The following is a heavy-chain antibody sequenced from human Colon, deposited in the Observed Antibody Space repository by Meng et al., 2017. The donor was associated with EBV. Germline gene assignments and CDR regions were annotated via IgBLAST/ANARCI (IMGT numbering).Heavy chain of an antibody. CDR2: IYYSGST. D-gene: IGHD5-18*01. CDR1: GGSIISGDYY. V-gene: IGHV4-30-4*01. Sequence: VHLRGWGPGLGKPSQTLSLPCTVPGGSIISGDYYWSWIRQPPGKGLELIGHIYYSGSTSYNPSLKSRVTISVDTSNNQFSLKLSSVTAADTAVYYCARVGWRQWSFDLWGRGTLVTVSS. CDR3: ARVGWRQWSFDL. J-gene: IGHJ2*01.